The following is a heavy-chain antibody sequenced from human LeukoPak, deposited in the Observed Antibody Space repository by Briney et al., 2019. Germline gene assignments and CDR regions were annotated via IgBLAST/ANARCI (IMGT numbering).Heavy chain of an antibody. CDR2: VRYDSSNK. D-gene: IGHD2-15*01. V-gene: IGHV3-30*02. Sequence: GGSLRLSCAASGFTFSGYGMHWVRQAPGKGLEWVAFVRYDSSNKYYADSVKGRFTISRDNSKNTLYLQMNSLRAEDTAVYYCARDPGSPFDYWGQGTLVTVSS. CDR3: ARDPGSPFDY. J-gene: IGHJ4*02. CDR1: GFTFSGYG.